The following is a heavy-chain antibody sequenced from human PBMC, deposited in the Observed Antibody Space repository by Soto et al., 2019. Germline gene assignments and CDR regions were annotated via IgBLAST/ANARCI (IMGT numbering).Heavy chain of an antibody. CDR3: ARDLGSSFWFDP. CDR1: GGSVSSGSYY. Sequence: PSETLSLTCTVSGGSVSSGSYYWSWIRQPPGKGLEWIGYISYSGSTNYNPSLKSRVTISVDTSKNQFSLKLSSVTAADTAVYYCARDLGSSFWFDPWGQGTLVTVS. CDR2: ISYSGST. J-gene: IGHJ5*02. V-gene: IGHV4-61*01. D-gene: IGHD6-13*01.